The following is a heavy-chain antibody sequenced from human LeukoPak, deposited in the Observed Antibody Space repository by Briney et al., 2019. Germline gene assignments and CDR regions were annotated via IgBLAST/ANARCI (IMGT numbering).Heavy chain of an antibody. V-gene: IGHV3-21*01. Sequence: GGSLRLSCTASGFTFSSFSMNWVRQAPGKGLEWVSSISSGSSYIYYADSVKGRFTISRDNAKNSLYLQMNSLRAEDTAVYYCARPPFEYSSSSGWFDPWGQGTLVTVSS. CDR2: ISSGSSYI. D-gene: IGHD6-6*01. CDR3: ARPPFEYSSSSGWFDP. J-gene: IGHJ5*02. CDR1: GFTFSSFS.